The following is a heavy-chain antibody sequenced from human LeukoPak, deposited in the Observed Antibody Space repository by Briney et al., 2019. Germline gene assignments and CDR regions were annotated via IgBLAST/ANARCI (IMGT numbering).Heavy chain of an antibody. CDR1: GGSISSGDMS. V-gene: IGHV4-30-4*01. Sequence: PSQTLSLTCTVSGGSISSGDMSWSWIRQSPGKGLEWIGYIYHSGSSYYNPSLKSRVTISLDTSKNQFSLKLSSVTAADTAVYYCARNTYYYDSESSFDVFDIWGQGTVVTVSS. J-gene: IGHJ3*02. D-gene: IGHD3-10*01. CDR2: IYHSGSS. CDR3: ARNTYYYDSESSFDVFDI.